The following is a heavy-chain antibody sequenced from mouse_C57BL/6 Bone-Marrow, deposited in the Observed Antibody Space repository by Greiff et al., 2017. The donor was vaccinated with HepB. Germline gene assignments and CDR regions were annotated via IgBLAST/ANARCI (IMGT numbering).Heavy chain of an antibody. V-gene: IGHV1-62-2*01. Sequence: VQLQQSGAELVKPGASVKLSCKASGYTFTEYTIHWVKQRSGQGLEWIGWFYPGSGSIKYNEKFKDKATLTADKSSSTVYMELSRLTSEDSAVYFCARHEKRELGRGWYFDYWGQGTTLTVSS. J-gene: IGHJ2*01. CDR1: GYTFTEYT. D-gene: IGHD4-1*01. CDR3: ARHEKRELGRGWYFDY. CDR2: FYPGSGSI.